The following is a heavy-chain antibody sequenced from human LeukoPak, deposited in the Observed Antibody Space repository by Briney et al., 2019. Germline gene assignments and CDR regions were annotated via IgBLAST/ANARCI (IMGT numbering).Heavy chain of an antibody. V-gene: IGHV3-30*03. CDR1: GFTFSSYG. CDR2: ISYDGSNK. Sequence: PWGSLRLSCAASGFTFSSYGMHWVRQAPGKGLEWVAVISYDGSNKYYADSVKGRFTISRDNSKNTLYLQMNSLRAEDTAVYYCATPGGDYEGMEWGQGTLVTVSS. CDR3: ATPGGDYEGME. D-gene: IGHD3-16*01. J-gene: IGHJ4*02.